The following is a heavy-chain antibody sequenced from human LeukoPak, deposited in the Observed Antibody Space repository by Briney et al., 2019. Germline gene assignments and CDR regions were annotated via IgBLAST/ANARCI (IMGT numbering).Heavy chain of an antibody. V-gene: IGHV3-69-1*01. CDR2: ISTSSNI. CDR3: ARARSYVGFDY. Sequence: NPGGSLRLSCAASGFTFTDYTINWVRQAPGKGLEWVSSISTSSNINYADSVKGRFTVSRDNAKNSVYLQTNSLRAEDTAVYYCARARSYVGFDYWGQGTLVTVSS. CDR1: GFTFTDYT. J-gene: IGHJ4*02. D-gene: IGHD4-23*01.